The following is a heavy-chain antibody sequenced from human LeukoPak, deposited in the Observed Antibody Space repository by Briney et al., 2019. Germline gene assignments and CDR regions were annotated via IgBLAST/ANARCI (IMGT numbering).Heavy chain of an antibody. J-gene: IGHJ6*02. CDR2: INHSGST. V-gene: IGHV4-34*01. Sequence: SETLSLTGAVYGGSFSGYYWSWIRQPPGKGLEWIGEINHSGSTNYNPSLKSRVTLSVDTSKNQFSLKLSSVTAADTAVYYCARGRRYCSSTSCYYSEYYYYGMDVWGQGTTVTVSS. CDR3: ARGRRYCSSTSCYYSEYYYYGMDV. D-gene: IGHD2-2*01. CDR1: GGSFSGYY.